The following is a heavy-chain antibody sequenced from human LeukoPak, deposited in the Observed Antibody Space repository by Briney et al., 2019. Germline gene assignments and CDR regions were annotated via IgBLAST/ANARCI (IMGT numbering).Heavy chain of an antibody. D-gene: IGHD2-15*01. Sequence: SGTLSLTCAVYGGSFSDYYWAWVRQSPGKGLEWIGQVSHTESTNNNPSLKSRVRISADTSKNQFSLRLSSVTAADTAVYYCARDGGYCGDGGCYTDYWSQGTLVTVSS. J-gene: IGHJ4*02. V-gene: IGHV4-34*01. CDR3: ARDGGYCGDGGCYTDY. CDR2: VSHTEST. CDR1: GGSFSDYY.